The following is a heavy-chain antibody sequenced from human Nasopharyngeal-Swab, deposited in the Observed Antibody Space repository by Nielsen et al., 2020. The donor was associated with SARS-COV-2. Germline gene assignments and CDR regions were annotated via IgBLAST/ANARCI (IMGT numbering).Heavy chain of an antibody. Sequence: GGSLRLSCAASGFTFGSYAMSWVRQAPGKGLEWVSAISGSGGSTYYADSVKGRFTISRDNSKNTLYLQMNSLRAEDTAVYYCAKGMGGVIAVAGVISGMDVWGQGTTVTVSS. CDR3: AKGMGGVIAVAGVISGMDV. J-gene: IGHJ6*02. CDR2: ISGSGGST. V-gene: IGHV3-23*01. CDR1: GFTFGSYA. D-gene: IGHD6-19*01.